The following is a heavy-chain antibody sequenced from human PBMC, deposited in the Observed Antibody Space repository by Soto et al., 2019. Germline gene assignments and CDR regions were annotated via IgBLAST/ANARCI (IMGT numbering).Heavy chain of an antibody. CDR3: ARIVSTSPEDYYFDY. J-gene: IGHJ4*02. Sequence: GSGPTLVNPTQTLTLTCTFSGCSLSTSGMCVSWIRQPPGKALEWLARIDWDDDKYYSTSLKTRLTISKDTSKNQVVLTMTNMDPVDTATYYCARIVSTSPEDYYFDYWGQGTLVTVSS. D-gene: IGHD2-2*01. CDR1: GCSLSTSGMC. CDR2: IDWDDDK. V-gene: IGHV2-70*11.